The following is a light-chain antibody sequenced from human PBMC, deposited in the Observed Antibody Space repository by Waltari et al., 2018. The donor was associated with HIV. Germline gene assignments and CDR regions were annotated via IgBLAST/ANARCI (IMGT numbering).Light chain of an antibody. CDR1: SSNIGSNY. V-gene: IGLV1-47*01. CDR3: AAWDDTRVV. Sequence: QSVLTQPPSASGTPGQRVTISCSGSSSNIGSNYVYWYQQLPGMAPKLLIYRNNQRPSGVPDRFSGSKSGISGSLAISGLRSDDEADYYCAAWDDTRVVFGGGTKLTVL. J-gene: IGLJ3*02. CDR2: RNN.